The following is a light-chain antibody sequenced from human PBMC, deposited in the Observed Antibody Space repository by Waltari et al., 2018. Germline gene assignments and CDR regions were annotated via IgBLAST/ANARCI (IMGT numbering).Light chain of an antibody. Sequence: QSALTQPASVSGSPGQSIPIPCTGTSSDVGGYHYVTWYQQYPAKAPKLMIYNVIGRPSGVSDRFSGSKSGGTASLTISGRQAEDEADYFCSSYTSSNTLVFGGGTKLTVL. J-gene: IGLJ3*02. CDR1: SSDVGGYHY. V-gene: IGLV2-14*03. CDR3: SSYTSSNTLV. CDR2: NVI.